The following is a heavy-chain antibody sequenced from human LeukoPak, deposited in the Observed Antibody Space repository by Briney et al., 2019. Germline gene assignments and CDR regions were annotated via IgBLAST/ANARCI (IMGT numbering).Heavy chain of an antibody. CDR2: ISYDGSNK. CDR3: ARRDCSSTSCYDY. J-gene: IGHJ4*02. Sequence: PGRSLRLSCAASGFTFSSYAMHWVRQAPGKGLEWVAVISYDGSNKYYADSVKGRFTISRDNSKNTLYLQMNSLRAEDTAVYYCARRDCSSTSCYDYWGQGTLVTVSS. D-gene: IGHD2-2*01. CDR1: GFTFSSYA. V-gene: IGHV3-30*04.